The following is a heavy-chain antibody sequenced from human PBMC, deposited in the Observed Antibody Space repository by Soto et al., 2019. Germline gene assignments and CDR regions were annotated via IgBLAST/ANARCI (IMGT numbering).Heavy chain of an antibody. CDR3: ARVALSGGGWRDP. Sequence: QVQLVQSGAEVKTPGASVNVSCKASGYSFTKYYLHWVRQAPGQGLEWMAIINPSSGDTTYAQKFQGRVTVTSYTSTSTVYMEVRSLTSEDTAIYYCARVALSGGGWRDPWGQGTLVTVSS. J-gene: IGHJ5*02. D-gene: IGHD1-26*01. CDR2: INPSSGDT. CDR1: GYSFTKYY. V-gene: IGHV1-46*01.